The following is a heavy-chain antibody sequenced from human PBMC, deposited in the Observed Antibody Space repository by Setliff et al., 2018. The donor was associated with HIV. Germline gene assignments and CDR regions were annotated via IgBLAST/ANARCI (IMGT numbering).Heavy chain of an antibody. CDR3: ARVRLYNTALDY. V-gene: IGHV3-66*02. CDR2: IYSGGST. J-gene: IGHJ4*02. D-gene: IGHD3-3*01. Sequence: PGGSLRLSCEASGFTVSTYYMSWVRQAPGKGLEWVSTIYSGGSTYHADSVKGRFTLSRDTSKNTLFLQMNSLRPEDAAVYYCARVRLYNTALDYWGQGTLVTVSS. CDR1: GFTVSTYY.